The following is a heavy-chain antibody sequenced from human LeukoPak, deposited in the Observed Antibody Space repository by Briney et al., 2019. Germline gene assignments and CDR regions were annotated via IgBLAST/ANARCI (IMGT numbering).Heavy chain of an antibody. Sequence: SETLSLTCTVSGGSISSYYWSWIRQPPGKGLEWIGYIYYSGSTNYNPSLKSRVTISVDTSKNQFSLKLSSVTAADTAVYYCARAERELLGAFDYWGQGTLVTVSS. CDR1: GGSISSYY. CDR2: IYYSGST. J-gene: IGHJ4*02. D-gene: IGHD1-26*01. V-gene: IGHV4-59*01. CDR3: ARAERELLGAFDY.